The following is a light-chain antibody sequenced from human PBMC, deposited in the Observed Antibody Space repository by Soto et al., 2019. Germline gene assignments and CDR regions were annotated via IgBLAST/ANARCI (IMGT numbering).Light chain of an antibody. CDR2: GAS. V-gene: IGKV3-15*01. CDR1: QSVSSN. CDR3: QQYINWPYT. J-gene: IGKJ2*01. Sequence: EIVMTQSPATLSVSPGERATLSCRASQSVSSNLAWYQQKPGQAPRLLIYGASTRATGIPARFSGSGSGTEFTLNISSLQSEDLAVYYCQQYINWPYTFGQGTKLEIK.